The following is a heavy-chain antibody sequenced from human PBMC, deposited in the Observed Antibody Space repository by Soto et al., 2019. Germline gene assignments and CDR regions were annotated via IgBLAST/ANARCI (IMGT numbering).Heavy chain of an antibody. D-gene: IGHD7-27*01. Sequence: EVQLVESGGGLVQPGRSLRLSCATSGFILSDCAMNWVRQAPGKGLEWVSYISSSSSVIDYADSVKGRFTVSRDNARSSLYLQMNSLRAEDTAVYYCARDLSWGSNWYYYMDVWGKGTTVTVSS. V-gene: IGHV3-48*01. CDR1: GFILSDCA. CDR3: ARDLSWGSNWYYYMDV. CDR2: ISSSSSVI. J-gene: IGHJ6*03.